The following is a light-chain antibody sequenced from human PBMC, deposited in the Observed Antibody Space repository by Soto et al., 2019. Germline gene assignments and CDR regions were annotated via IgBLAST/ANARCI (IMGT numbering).Light chain of an antibody. CDR3: QQNYSPPPIT. CDR2: AAS. Sequence: DIQMTQSPSSVSASVGDIVTVTCRASQGISSWLAWYQKKPGKAPKLLIYAASTLQSGVPSKFSGSGFGTDFTLTISSLQTEDFATYYCQQNYSPPPITFGQGTRLEIK. CDR1: QGISSW. V-gene: IGKV1-12*01. J-gene: IGKJ5*01.